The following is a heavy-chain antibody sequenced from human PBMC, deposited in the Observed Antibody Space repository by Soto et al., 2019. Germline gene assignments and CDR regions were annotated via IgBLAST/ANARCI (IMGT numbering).Heavy chain of an antibody. V-gene: IGHV4-61*08. D-gene: IGHD6-19*01. CDR3: ARLIAVAGTTAFDI. CDR1: GGSISSGGYY. Sequence: SETLSLTCTVSGGSISSGGYYWSWIRQHPGKGLEWIGYIYFSGSTDSNPSLKSRVTISVDTSKNQFSLKLNSVTAADTAVYYCARLIAVAGTTAFDIWGQGTMVTVSS. J-gene: IGHJ3*02. CDR2: IYFSGST.